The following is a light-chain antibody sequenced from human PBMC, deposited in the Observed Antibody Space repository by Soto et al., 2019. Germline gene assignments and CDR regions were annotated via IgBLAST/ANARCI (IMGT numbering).Light chain of an antibody. CDR2: DNY. V-gene: IGLV1-51*01. CDR3: ASWDDSLSGGV. Sequence: QSVLTQPPSVSAAPGQKVTISCSGSSSNIGNNYVSWYQQLPGTAPKVLIYDNYKRPSGIPDRFSGSKSGTSASLAISGLQSEDEADYYCASWDDSLSGGVFGGGTKLTVL. J-gene: IGLJ3*02. CDR1: SSNIGNNY.